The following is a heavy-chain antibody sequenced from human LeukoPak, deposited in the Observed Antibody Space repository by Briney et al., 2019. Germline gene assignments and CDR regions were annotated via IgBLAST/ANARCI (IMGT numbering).Heavy chain of an antibody. CDR2: ISAYNGNT. CDR1: GYTFTGYY. Sequence: ASVKVSCKASGYTFTGYYMHWVRQAPGQGLEWMGWISAYNGNTNYAQKLQGRVTMTTDTSTSTAYMELRSLRSDDTAVYYCARGELDYYGSGSYYGGWYWGQGTLVTVSS. J-gene: IGHJ4*02. V-gene: IGHV1-18*04. CDR3: ARGELDYYGSGSYYGGWY. D-gene: IGHD3-10*01.